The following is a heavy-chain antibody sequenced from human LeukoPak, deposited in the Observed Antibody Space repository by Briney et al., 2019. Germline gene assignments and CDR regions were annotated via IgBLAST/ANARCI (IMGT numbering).Heavy chain of an antibody. CDR3: ARGDGVYVY. D-gene: IGHD5/OR15-5a*01. J-gene: IGHJ4*02. CDR2: IYFGGTT. V-gene: IGHV3-53*01. Sequence: TGGSLRLSCAASGFTVSSNYMTWVCQAPGQGLEWVSVIYFGGTTYYADSVKGRFTISRDNSKNTVYLQMNSLRVEDTAVYYCARGDGVYVYWGQGTLVTVSS. CDR1: GFTVSSNY.